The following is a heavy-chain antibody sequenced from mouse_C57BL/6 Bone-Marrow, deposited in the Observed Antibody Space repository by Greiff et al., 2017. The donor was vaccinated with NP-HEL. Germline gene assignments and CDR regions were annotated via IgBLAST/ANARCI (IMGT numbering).Heavy chain of an antibody. D-gene: IGHD1-1*01. CDR3: TTRGSSAYAMDY. CDR2: IDPENGDT. Sequence: VQLQQSGAELVRPGASVKLSCTASGFNIKDDYMHWVKQRPEQGLEWIGWIDPENGDTEYASKFQGKATITADTSSNTAYLQLSSLTSEDTAVYYCTTRGSSAYAMDYGGKGTSLTVS. CDR1: GFNIKDDY. V-gene: IGHV14-4*01. J-gene: IGHJ4*01.